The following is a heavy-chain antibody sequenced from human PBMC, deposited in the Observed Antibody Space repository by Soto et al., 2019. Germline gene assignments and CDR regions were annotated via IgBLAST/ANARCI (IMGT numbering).Heavy chain of an antibody. D-gene: IGHD2-2*01. Sequence: EVQLLESGGGLVQPGGSLRLSCAASGFTFSSYAMSWVRQAPGKGLEWVSAISGSGGSTYYADSVKGRFTISRDNSKNTLYLQMTSLRAEDTAVYYWAILYCSSTSCFNYWGQGTLVTVSS. CDR2: ISGSGGST. V-gene: IGHV3-23*01. CDR1: GFTFSSYA. CDR3: AILYCSSTSCFNY. J-gene: IGHJ4*02.